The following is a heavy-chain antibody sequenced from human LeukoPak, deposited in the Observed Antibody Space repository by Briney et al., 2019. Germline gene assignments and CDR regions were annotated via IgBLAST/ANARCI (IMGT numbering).Heavy chain of an antibody. CDR1: GGSIRNYY. V-gene: IGHV4-59*08. CDR2: VFHSGNS. CDR3: ARGVRQTDGGYIYAFDI. Sequence: HSETLSLTCSVSGGSIRNYYWSWIRQPPGKGLEWIGFVFHSGNSNYNPSLKSRVTISIDTSKNQFSLKLSSVTAADTAVYYCARGVRQTDGGYIYAFDIWGQGTMVTVSS. D-gene: IGHD5-12*01. J-gene: IGHJ3*02.